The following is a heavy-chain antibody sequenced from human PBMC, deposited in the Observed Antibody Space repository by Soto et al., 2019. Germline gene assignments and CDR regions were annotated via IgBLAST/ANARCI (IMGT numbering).Heavy chain of an antibody. CDR3: ARHVRTPRRDYSNYFDY. V-gene: IGHV4-39*01. J-gene: IGHJ4*02. Sequence: PSETLSLTCTVSGGSISSSSYYWGWIRQPPGKGLEWIGSIYYSGSTYYNPSLKSRVTISVDTSKNQFSLKLSSVTAADTAVYYCARHVRTPRRDYSNYFDYWGQGTLVTVSS. CDR2: IYYSGST. D-gene: IGHD4-4*01. CDR1: GGSISSSSYY.